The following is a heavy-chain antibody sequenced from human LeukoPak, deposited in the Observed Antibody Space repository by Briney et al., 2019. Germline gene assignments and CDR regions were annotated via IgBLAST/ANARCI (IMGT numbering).Heavy chain of an antibody. CDR1: GGSINMGGYY. CDR2: IYYSGST. J-gene: IGHJ4*02. Sequence: SETLSLTCTVSGGSINMGGYYWSWIRQHPGKGLEWIGYIYYSGSTYYNPSLKSRVTISIDTSENQFSLKLSSVTAADTAVYYCASYYYDSRFFDYWGQGTLVTVSS. D-gene: IGHD3-22*01. CDR3: ASYYYDSRFFDY. V-gene: IGHV4-31*03.